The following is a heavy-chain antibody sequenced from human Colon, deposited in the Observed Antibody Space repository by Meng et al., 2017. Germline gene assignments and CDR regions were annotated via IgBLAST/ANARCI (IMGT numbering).Heavy chain of an antibody. J-gene: IGHJ5*02. CDR2: ISYSGST. D-gene: IGHD6-19*01. V-gene: IGHV4-59*01. CDR1: GGSISSYY. Sequence: QLQESGPGLVKPSETLSLTCTVSGGSISSYYWSWIRQPPGKGLEWIGYISYSGSTNYNPSLKSRVTISVDTSKNRFSLRLSSVTAADTAVYYCARGIAVADNWFDPWGQGTLVTVSS. CDR3: ARGIAVADNWFDP.